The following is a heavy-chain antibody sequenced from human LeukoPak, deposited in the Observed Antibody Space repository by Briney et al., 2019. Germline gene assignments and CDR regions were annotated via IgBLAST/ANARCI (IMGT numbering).Heavy chain of an antibody. CDR3: ARDIVVVPAAKGVWFDP. CDR2: ISSSSSYI. V-gene: IGHV3-21*01. D-gene: IGHD2-2*01. Sequence: GGSLRLSCAASGFTLSSYSMNWVRQAPGKGLEWVSSISSSSSYIYYADSVKGRFTISRDNAKNSLYLQMNSLRAEDTAVYYCARDIVVVPAAKGVWFDPWGQGTLVTVSS. J-gene: IGHJ5*02. CDR1: GFTLSSYS.